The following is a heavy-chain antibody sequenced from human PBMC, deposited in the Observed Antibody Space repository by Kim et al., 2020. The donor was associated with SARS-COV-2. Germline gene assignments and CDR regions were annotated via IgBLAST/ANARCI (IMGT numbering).Heavy chain of an antibody. CDR1: GFTFDDYT. CDR2: ISWDGGST. V-gene: IGHV3-43*01. D-gene: IGHD6-19*01. CDR3: AKDIGEGGAVAGCDY. J-gene: IGHJ4*02. Sequence: GGSLRLSCAASGFTFDDYTMHWVRQAPGKGLEWVSLISWDGGSTYYADSVKGRFTISRDNSKNSLYLQMNSLRTEDTALYYCAKDIGEGGAVAGCDYWGRGTLVTVSS.